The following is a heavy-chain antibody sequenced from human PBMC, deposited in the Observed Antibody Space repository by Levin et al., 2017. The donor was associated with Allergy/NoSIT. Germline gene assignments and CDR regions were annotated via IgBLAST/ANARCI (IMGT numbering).Heavy chain of an antibody. J-gene: IGHJ4*02. V-gene: IGHV1-2*06. Sequence: ASVKVSCKASGYTFTDYYLHWVRQAPGQGPEWMGRIDPISGGTDYAQMFQGRVSLTTDTSITTAYMELTRLRSDDTAVYYCALKNTSPRGYYLNYWGQGTLVTVSS. CDR3: ALKNTSPRGYYLNY. CDR1: GYTFTDYY. D-gene: IGHD6-13*01. CDR2: IDPISGGT.